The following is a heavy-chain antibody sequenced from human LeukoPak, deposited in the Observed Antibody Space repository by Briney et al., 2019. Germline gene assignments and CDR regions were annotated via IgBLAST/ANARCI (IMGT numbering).Heavy chain of an antibody. CDR3: ARSSPMVRGVMGYYFDY. D-gene: IGHD3-10*01. V-gene: IGHV3-30*04. CDR1: GFTFSSYA. CDR2: ILYDGSNK. Sequence: GRSLRLSCAASGFTFSSYAMHWVRQAPGKGLEWVAVILYDGSNKYYADSVKGRFTISRDNSKNTLYLQMNSLRAEDTAVYYCARSSPMVRGVMGYYFDYWGQGTLVTVSS. J-gene: IGHJ4*02.